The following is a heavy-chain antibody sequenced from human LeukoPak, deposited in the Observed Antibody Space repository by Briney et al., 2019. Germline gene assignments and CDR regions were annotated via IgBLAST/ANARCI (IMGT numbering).Heavy chain of an antibody. CDR3: ARDPNIRYSGMDV. J-gene: IGHJ6*02. V-gene: IGHV1-69*04. CDR2: IIPILGIA. CDR1: GGTFSSYA. D-gene: IGHD2-2*02. Sequence: SVKVSCKASGGTFSSYAISWVRQAPGQGLEWMGRIIPILGIANYAQKFQGRVTITADKSTSTAYMELSSLRSEDTAVYYCARDPNIRYSGMDVWGQGTTVTVSS.